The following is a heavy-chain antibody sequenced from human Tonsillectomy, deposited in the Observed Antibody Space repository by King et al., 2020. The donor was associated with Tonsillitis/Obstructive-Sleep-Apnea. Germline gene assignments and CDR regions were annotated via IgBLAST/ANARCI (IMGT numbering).Heavy chain of an antibody. J-gene: IGHJ5*02. D-gene: IGHD2-2*01. CDR2: ISAYNGNT. V-gene: IGHV1-18*01. Sequence: QLVQSGAEVKKPGASVKVSCKASCYSFTSHGMSWVRQAPGQGLEWMGWISAYNGNTKYVEKFQGRVTMTTDTSTSVAYMELRNLRSDETAVYYCARGSGVVPAAAAHHWGQGTLVTVSS. CDR3: ARGSGVVPAAAAHH. CDR1: CYSFTSHG.